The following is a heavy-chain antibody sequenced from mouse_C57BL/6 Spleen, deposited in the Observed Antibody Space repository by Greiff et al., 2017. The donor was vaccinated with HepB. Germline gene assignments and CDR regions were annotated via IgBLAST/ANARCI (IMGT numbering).Heavy chain of an antibody. D-gene: IGHD1-1*01. CDR1: GFTFSDYG. J-gene: IGHJ4*01. V-gene: IGHV5-17*01. Sequence: VESGGGLVKPGGSLKLSCAASGFTFSDYGMHWVRQAPEKGLEWVAYISSGSSTIYYADTVKGRFTISRDNAENTLFLQMTSLRSEDTAMYYCARPDYYGSSYAMDYWGQGTSVTVSS. CDR2: ISSGSSTI. CDR3: ARPDYYGSSYAMDY.